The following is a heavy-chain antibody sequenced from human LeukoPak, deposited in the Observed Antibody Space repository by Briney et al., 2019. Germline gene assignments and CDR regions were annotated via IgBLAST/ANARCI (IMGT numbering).Heavy chain of an antibody. Sequence: SETLSLTCTVSGDSFSSVTDYWAWIRQPPGKGLEWIASGDYSGGTYYNPSLESRVAISADMSKNQFSLKLTSVTGADTAVYYCARSKAHLSTSWYGTWFDPWGQGTLVTVSS. D-gene: IGHD2-2*01. CDR1: GDSFSSVTDY. CDR2: GDYSGGT. V-gene: IGHV4-39*07. CDR3: ARSKAHLSTSWYGTWFDP. J-gene: IGHJ5*02.